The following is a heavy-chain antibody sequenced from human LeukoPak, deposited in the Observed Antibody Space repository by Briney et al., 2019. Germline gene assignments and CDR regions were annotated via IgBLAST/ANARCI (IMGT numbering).Heavy chain of an antibody. CDR1: TDSITSNW. J-gene: IGHJ4*02. CDR3: AKEIVGAPTPGAY. V-gene: IGHV4-4*01. Sequence: SETLSLTCAVSTDSITSNWWSWVRQPPGKGLEWIGEVHKSGSTNYYPSLQSRVTISIDKSKNQIALELTSVTAADTAVYCCAKEIVGAPTPGAYWGQGILVTVSS. D-gene: IGHD1-26*01. CDR2: VHKSGST.